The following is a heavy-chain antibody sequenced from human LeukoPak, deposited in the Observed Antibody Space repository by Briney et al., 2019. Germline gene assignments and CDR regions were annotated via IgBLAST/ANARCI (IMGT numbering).Heavy chain of an antibody. V-gene: IGHV3-30*02. D-gene: IGHD4-17*01. CDR3: AEEYGDYAMDV. Sequence: GGSLRLSCAASGFTFSSYGMHWVRQAPGKGLEWVAVIWYDGSNKYYADSVKGRFTISRDNSKNTLYLQMNRLRADDTAVNYCAEEYGDYAMDVWGQGTTVTVSS. CDR2: IWYDGSNK. CDR1: GFTFSSYG. J-gene: IGHJ6*02.